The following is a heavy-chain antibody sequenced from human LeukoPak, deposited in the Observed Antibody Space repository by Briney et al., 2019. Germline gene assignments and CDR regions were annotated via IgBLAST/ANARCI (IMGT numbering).Heavy chain of an antibody. CDR2: IYNTGSA. V-gene: IGHV4-4*07. Sequence: SETLSLTCNVSGASISSHYWNWIRQPAGKGLEWIGRIYNTGSANYNPSLKSRVTMSLDTSRNQISLKLTSVTAADTAVYYCARDVFFRAHNWFDPWGLGTLVTVSS. CDR1: GASISSHY. D-gene: IGHD2/OR15-2a*01. CDR3: ARDVFFRAHNWFDP. J-gene: IGHJ5*02.